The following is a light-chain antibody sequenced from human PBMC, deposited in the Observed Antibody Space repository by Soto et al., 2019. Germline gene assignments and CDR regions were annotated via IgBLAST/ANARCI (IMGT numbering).Light chain of an antibody. J-gene: IGLJ3*02. CDR1: KNDIGVYDF. CDR2: EVS. V-gene: IGLV2-14*01. Sequence: QSALTQPPSASGSPGQSVTISCTGTKNDIGVYDFVSWYQHHPGKAPKLIIYEVSHRPSGISNRFSGSKSGNSASLSISGLQPDDESYYYCSSYRSSSTPVFGGGTKVTVL. CDR3: SSYRSSSTPV.